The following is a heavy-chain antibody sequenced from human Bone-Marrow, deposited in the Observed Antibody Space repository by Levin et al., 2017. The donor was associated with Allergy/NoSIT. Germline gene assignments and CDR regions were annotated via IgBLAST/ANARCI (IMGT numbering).Heavy chain of an antibody. V-gene: IGHV4-31*03. Sequence: SQTLSLTCTVSGGSISSGGYYWSWIRQHPGKGLEWIGYIYYSGSTYYNPSLKSRVTISVDTSKNQFSLKLSSVTAADTAVYYCAGGPEGVRFLEWPHPPAEYGMDVWGQGTTVTVSS. CDR1: GGSISSGGYY. J-gene: IGHJ6*02. D-gene: IGHD3-3*01. CDR3: AGGPEGVRFLEWPHPPAEYGMDV. CDR2: IYYSGST.